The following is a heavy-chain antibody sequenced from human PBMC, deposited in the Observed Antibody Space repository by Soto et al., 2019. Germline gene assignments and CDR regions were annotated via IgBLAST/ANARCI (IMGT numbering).Heavy chain of an antibody. V-gene: IGHV3-23*01. J-gene: IGHJ6*02. CDR1: GFTFSSYA. CDR3: AKNKGRTGPRGMDV. CDR2: ISGSGGST. Sequence: LRLSCAASGFTFSSYAMSWVRQAPGKGLEWVSAISGSGGSTYYADSVKGRFTISRDNSKNTLYLQMNSLRAEDTAVYYCAKNKGRTGPRGMDVWGQGTTVTVSS. D-gene: IGHD2-8*02.